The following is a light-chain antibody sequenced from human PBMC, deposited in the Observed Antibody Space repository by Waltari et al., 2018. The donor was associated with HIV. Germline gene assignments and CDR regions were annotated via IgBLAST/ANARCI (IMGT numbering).Light chain of an antibody. CDR1: ALSNHY. J-gene: IGLJ1*01. CDR2: KDT. CDR3: QSADISGTHLFV. V-gene: IGLV3-25*03. Sequence: SNDLTQSSSVSVSPGQTARITCSGDALSNHYSYWYQHKPGQAPLLLIYKDTERPAEIPERFAGSSSGTTATLTITGVQPEDEADYYCQSADISGTHLFVFAAGTKVTVL.